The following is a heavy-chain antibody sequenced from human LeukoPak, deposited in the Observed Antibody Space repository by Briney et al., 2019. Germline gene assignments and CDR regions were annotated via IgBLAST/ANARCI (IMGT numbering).Heavy chain of an antibody. CDR1: GYTFTSYY. CDR2: INPNSGGT. J-gene: IGHJ5*02. Sequence: ASVKVSCKASGYTFTSYYMHWVRQAPGQGLEWMGWINPNSGGTNYAQKFQGRVTMTRDTSISTAYMELSRLRSDDTAVYYCARYERPMVRGVFHWFDHWGQGTLVTVSS. D-gene: IGHD3-10*01. V-gene: IGHV1-2*02. CDR3: ARYERPMVRGVFHWFDH.